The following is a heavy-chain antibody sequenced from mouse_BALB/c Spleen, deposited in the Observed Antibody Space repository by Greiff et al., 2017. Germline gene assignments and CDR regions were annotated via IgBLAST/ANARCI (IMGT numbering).Heavy chain of an antibody. Sequence: VQLQQSGAELVKPGASVKLSCTASGFNIKDTYMHWVKQRPEQGLEWIGRIDPANGNTKYDPKFQGKATITADTSSNTAYLQLSSLTSEDTAVYYCALYYGISYDAMDYWGQGTSVTVSS. CDR1: GFNIKDTY. CDR2: IDPANGNT. CDR3: ALYYGISYDAMDY. J-gene: IGHJ4*01. D-gene: IGHD1-1*01. V-gene: IGHV14-3*02.